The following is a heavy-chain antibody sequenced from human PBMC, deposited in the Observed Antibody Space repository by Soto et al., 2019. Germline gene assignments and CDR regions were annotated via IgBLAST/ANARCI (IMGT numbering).Heavy chain of an antibody. D-gene: IGHD4-17*01. V-gene: IGHV3-23*01. CDR2: MSISGEKT. J-gene: IGHJ4*02. Sequence: PVGSLRLSCAASGFIFSDYSMAWVRQTPEKGLEWVSGMSISGEKTFYADSVNGRFTVSRDSSKNTVYLQMNSLRVEDTAVYYCARWSGYGDLGGQGTLVTVSS. CDR1: GFIFSDYS. CDR3: ARWSGYGDL.